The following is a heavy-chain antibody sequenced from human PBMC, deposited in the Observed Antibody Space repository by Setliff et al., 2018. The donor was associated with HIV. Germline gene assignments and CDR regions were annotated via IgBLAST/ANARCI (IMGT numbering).Heavy chain of an antibody. D-gene: IGHD5-12*01. CDR2: INPVGRND. Sequence: PSETLSLTCAVYGGSISGYYWSWTRQPPGKGLEWIGEINPVGRNDNYNPSLNNRAAIVLDTSKNQFSLWLSSVTAADTAVYYCARRSGYAEDYWGQGTLVTVSS. J-gene: IGHJ4*02. CDR1: GGSISGYY. CDR3: ARRSGYAEDY. V-gene: IGHV4-34*04.